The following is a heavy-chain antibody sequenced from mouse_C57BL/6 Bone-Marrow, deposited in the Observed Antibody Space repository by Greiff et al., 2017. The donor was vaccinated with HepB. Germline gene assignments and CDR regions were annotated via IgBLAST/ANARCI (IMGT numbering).Heavy chain of an antibody. CDR1: GYTFTSYW. J-gene: IGHJ1*03. Sequence: QVQLQQPGAELVRPGSSVKLSCKASGYTFTSYWMHWVKQRPIQGLEWIGNIDPSDSETHYNQKFKDKATLTVDKSSSTAYMQLSSLTSEDSAVYYCARSHYYDYDKGYFDVWGTGTTVTVSS. D-gene: IGHD2-4*01. CDR2: IDPSDSET. V-gene: IGHV1-52*01. CDR3: ARSHYYDYDKGYFDV.